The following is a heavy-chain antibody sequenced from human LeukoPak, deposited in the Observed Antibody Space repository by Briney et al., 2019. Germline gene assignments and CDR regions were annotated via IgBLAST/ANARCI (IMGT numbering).Heavy chain of an antibody. CDR1: GGSISSGGYS. Sequence: SETLSLTCAVSGGSISSGGYSWSWIRQPPGKGLEWIGYIYHSGSTYYNPPLKSRVTISVDRSKNQFSLKLSSVTAADTAVYYCARVTTVAVDYWGQGTLVTVSS. CDR2: IYHSGST. J-gene: IGHJ4*02. CDR3: ARVTTVAVDY. D-gene: IGHD4-23*01. V-gene: IGHV4-30-2*01.